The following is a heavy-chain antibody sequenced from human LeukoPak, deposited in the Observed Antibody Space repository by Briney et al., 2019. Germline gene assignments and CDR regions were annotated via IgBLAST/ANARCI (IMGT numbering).Heavy chain of an antibody. CDR2: ISSASSYI. CDR3: ARDGVATIHAFDI. D-gene: IGHD5-12*01. Sequence: PGGSLRLSCAASGFIFSSYSMNWVRQAPGKGLEWVSSISSASSYIYYADSVKGRFTISRDNAKNSLYLQMNSLRAEDTAVYYCARDGVATIHAFDIWGQGTMVTVSS. CDR1: GFIFSSYS. J-gene: IGHJ3*02. V-gene: IGHV3-21*01.